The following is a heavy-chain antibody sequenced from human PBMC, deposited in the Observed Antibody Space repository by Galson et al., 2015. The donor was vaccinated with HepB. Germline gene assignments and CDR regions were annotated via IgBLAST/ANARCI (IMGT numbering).Heavy chain of an antibody. CDR2: ISSSSSTI. V-gene: IGHV3-48*02. J-gene: IGHJ2*01. D-gene: IGHD1-26*01. CDR1: GFTFSSYS. CDR3: ARDLRGGATTKDWYFDL. Sequence: SLRLSCAASGFTFSSYSMNWVRQAPGKGLEWVSYISSSSSTIYYADSVKGRFTISRDKAKNSLYLQMNSLRDEDTAVYYCARDLRGGATTKDWYFDLWGRGTLVTVSS.